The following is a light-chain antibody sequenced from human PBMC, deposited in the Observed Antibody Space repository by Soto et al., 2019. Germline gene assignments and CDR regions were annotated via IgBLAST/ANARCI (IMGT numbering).Light chain of an antibody. V-gene: IGKV1-39*01. J-gene: IGKJ1*01. Sequence: DIHMTQTPSSLSASVGDRVTITCRARQSISSYLNWYQQKPGKAPKLLIYAASSLQSGVPSRFSGSGSGTDFTLTISSLQPEDFATYYCQQSYSTPPTFGQGTKVDI. CDR2: AAS. CDR1: QSISSY. CDR3: QQSYSTPPT.